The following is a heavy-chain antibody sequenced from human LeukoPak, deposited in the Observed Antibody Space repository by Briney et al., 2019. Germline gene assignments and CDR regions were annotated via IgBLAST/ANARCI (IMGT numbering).Heavy chain of an antibody. CDR2: ISWNSGSI. CDR1: GFTFDDYA. J-gene: IGHJ1*01. V-gene: IGHV3-9*01. CDR3: AKDTVPGPHAEYFQH. Sequence: GGSLRLSCAASGFTFDDYAMHWVRQAPGKGLEWVSGISWNSGSIGYADSVKGRFTISRDNAKNSLYLQMNSLRAEDTALYYCAKDTVPGPHAEYFQHWGQGTLVTVSS. D-gene: IGHD1-14*01.